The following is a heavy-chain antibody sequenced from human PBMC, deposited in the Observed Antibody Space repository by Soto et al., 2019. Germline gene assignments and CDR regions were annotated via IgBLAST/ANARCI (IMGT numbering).Heavy chain of an antibody. J-gene: IGHJ4*02. V-gene: IGHV1-18*01. CDR3: ARVPLGPVLDYSNYSDY. CDR2: ISAYNGNT. D-gene: IGHD4-4*01. Sequence: ASVKVSCKASGYTFTSYGISWVRQAPGQGLEWMGWISAYNGNTNYAQKLQGRVTMTTDTSTSTAYMELRSLRSDDTAVYYCARVPLGPVLDYSNYSDYWGQGTLVTVSS. CDR1: GYTFTSYG.